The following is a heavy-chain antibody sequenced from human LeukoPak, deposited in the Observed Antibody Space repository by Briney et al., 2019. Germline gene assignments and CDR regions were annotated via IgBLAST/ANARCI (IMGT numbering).Heavy chain of an antibody. CDR2: INPNSGGT. CDR1: GYTFTGYY. V-gene: IGHV1-2*02. CDR3: ASPSYDFWSGYPYYMDV. J-gene: IGHJ6*03. D-gene: IGHD3-3*01. Sequence: ASVKVSCKASGYTFTGYYMHWVRQAPGQGLEWMGWINPNSGGTNYAQKFQGRVTMTRDTSISTAYMELSRLRSEDTAVYYCASPSYDFWSGYPYYMDVWGKGTTVTVSS.